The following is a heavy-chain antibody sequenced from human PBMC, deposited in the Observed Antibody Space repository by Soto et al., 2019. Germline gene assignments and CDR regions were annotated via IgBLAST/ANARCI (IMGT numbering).Heavy chain of an antibody. D-gene: IGHD5-12*01. V-gene: IGHV1-3*01. J-gene: IGHJ4*02. CDR3: ARGPSSGCFVS. CDR1: GYTFTTFF. CDR2: INPANGGT. Sequence: ASVKVSCKTSGYTFTTFFLHWMRQAPGQRLEWMGWINPANGGTMYSQKFLGRVSNTRDTSATTAYMELTYLTSEDTAIYYCARGPSSGCFVSWGQGTLVTVSS.